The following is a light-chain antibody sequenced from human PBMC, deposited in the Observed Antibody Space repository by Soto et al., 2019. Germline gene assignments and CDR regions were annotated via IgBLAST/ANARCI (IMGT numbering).Light chain of an antibody. J-gene: IGLJ1*01. CDR2: EVN. V-gene: IGLV2-8*01. CDR1: SSDVGGYNY. Sequence: QSVLTQPPSASGSPGQSVAISCTGTSSDVGGYNYVSWYQQHRGKAPNLMIYEVNKRPSGVPDRFSGSKSGNTASLTVSGLQAEDEADYYCSSYAGSSNVFGTGTKLTVL. CDR3: SSYAGSSNV.